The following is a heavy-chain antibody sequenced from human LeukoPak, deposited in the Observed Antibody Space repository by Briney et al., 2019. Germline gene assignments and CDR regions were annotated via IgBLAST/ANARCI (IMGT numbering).Heavy chain of an antibody. CDR3: ARDGAESDAFDI. V-gene: IGHV4-34*01. D-gene: IGHD3-16*01. Sequence: SETLSLTCAVYGGSFSGYYWSWIRQPPGKGLEWIGEINHSGSTNYNPSLKSRVTISVDTSKNQFSLKLSSVTAADTAAYYCARDGAESDAFDIWGQGTMVTVSS. J-gene: IGHJ3*02. CDR1: GGSFSGYY. CDR2: INHSGST.